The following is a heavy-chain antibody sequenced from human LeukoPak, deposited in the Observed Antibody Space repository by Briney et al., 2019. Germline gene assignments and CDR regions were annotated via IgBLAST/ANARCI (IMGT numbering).Heavy chain of an antibody. Sequence: SETLSLTCSVSGVSVGSAGYYWTWIRQPPGKGLEWIGYMYYTVNSNYNPFLKSRVTMSLDPSQNEFSLRLTSVTAADTAVYYCARSQSQSGSYRYYFAYWGQGILVTVSS. D-gene: IGHD1-26*01. CDR1: GVSVGSAGYY. CDR2: MYYTVNS. J-gene: IGHJ4*02. V-gene: IGHV4-61*08. CDR3: ARSQSQSGSYRYYFAY.